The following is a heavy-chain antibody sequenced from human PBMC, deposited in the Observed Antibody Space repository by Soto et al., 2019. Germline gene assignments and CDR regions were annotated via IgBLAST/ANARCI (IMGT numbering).Heavy chain of an antibody. D-gene: IGHD4-17*01. CDR1: GFTFSSYW. Sequence: EVQLVESGGGLVQTGGSLRLSCAASGFTFSSYWIHWVRQAPGKGLVWVSRIKGDGSRTDYADSVKGRFTISRDNAKNTVYLQMNSLRDEDTAVYYCARGLPGYYGMDVWGQGTTVTVSS. V-gene: IGHV3-74*01. CDR2: IKGDGSRT. J-gene: IGHJ6*02. CDR3: ARGLPGYYGMDV.